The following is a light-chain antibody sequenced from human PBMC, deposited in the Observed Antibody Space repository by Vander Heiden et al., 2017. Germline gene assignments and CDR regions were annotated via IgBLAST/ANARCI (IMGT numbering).Light chain of an antibody. V-gene: IGKV3-20*01. CDR1: QSVSGSY. CDR2: GAS. Sequence: EIVLTQYPGSLSLSPGERATLSCRASQSVSGSYLAWFQQKPGRAPRLLIYGASSRATAFPDRFSGSGSGTDFTLTISRLEPEDFAVYYCQQYGSSPWTFGQGTKVEIK. CDR3: QQYGSSPWT. J-gene: IGKJ1*01.